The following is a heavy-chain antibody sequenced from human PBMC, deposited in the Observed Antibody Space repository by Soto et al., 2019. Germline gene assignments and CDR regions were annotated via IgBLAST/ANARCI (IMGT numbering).Heavy chain of an antibody. CDR2: INHSGST. V-gene: IGHV4-34*01. J-gene: IGHJ4*02. D-gene: IGHD3-3*01. CDR1: GGSFSGYY. Sequence: QVQLQQWGAGLLKPSETLSLTCAVYGGSFSGYYWSWFRQPPGKGLEWIGEINHSGSTNYNPSLKSRVTISVDTSKNQFSLKLSSVTAADTAVYYCARGNDFWSGYGDWGQGTLVTVSS. CDR3: ARGNDFWSGYGD.